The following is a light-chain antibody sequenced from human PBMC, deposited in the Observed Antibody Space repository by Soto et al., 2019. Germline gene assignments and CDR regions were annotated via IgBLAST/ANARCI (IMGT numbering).Light chain of an antibody. CDR1: QDIKNY. J-gene: IGKJ4*01. V-gene: IGKV1-33*01. Sequence: DIQMTQSPSSLSASVGDRVTITCQASQDIKNYLNWYQQKPGKAPNLLIYDASNLKTGVPSRFSGSGSGTHFTFTISSLQPEEIATYYCQHYDHLPPLSFGGGTKVEIK. CDR3: QHYDHLPPLS. CDR2: DAS.